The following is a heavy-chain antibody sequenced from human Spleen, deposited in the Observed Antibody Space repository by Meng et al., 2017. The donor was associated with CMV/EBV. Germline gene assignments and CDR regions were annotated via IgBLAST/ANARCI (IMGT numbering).Heavy chain of an antibody. D-gene: IGHD6-13*01. V-gene: IGHV3-30*02. J-gene: IGHJ2*01. CDR3: AKGSRWDWYFDL. CDR2: IRYDGSNK. Sequence: QGTLVGSGGGVVQPGGSLRLSCAASGFTFSSYGMHWVRQAPGKGLEWVAFIRYDGSNKYYADSVKGRFTISRDNSKNTLYLQMNSLRAEDTAVYYCAKGSRWDWYFDLWGRGTLVTVSS. CDR1: GFTFSSYG.